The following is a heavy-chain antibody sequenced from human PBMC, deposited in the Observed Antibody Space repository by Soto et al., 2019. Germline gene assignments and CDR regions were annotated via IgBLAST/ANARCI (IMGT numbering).Heavy chain of an antibody. CDR3: AKTPTHYYDSSGTYFDY. D-gene: IGHD3-22*01. CDR2: ISGSGGST. Sequence: EVQLLESGGGLVQPGGSLRLSCAASGFTFSSYAMSWVRQAPGKGLEWVSAISGSGGSTYYADSVKGRFTISRDNSKNTLYLQMNSLRAEDTAVYYCAKTPTHYYDSSGTYFDYWDQGTLVTVSS. CDR1: GFTFSSYA. V-gene: IGHV3-23*01. J-gene: IGHJ4*02.